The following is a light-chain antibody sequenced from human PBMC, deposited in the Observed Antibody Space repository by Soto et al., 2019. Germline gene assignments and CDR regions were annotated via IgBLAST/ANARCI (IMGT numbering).Light chain of an antibody. Sequence: DLQMTQSPSSLSASVGDRVTITCRARQYVSYYLSWYQQKPGKAPNLLISAASNLQSGVPSRFSGSGSGTDFTLIISNLQPEDFATYYCQQSYSTLRSFGQGTRLEIK. CDR1: QYVSYY. J-gene: IGKJ5*01. V-gene: IGKV1-39*01. CDR2: AAS. CDR3: QQSYSTLRS.